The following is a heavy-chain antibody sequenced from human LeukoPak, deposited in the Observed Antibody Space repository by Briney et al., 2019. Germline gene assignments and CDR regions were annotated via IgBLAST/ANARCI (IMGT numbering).Heavy chain of an antibody. Sequence: SVTLSLTCTVSGGSISSYYWSWIRQPAGKGLEWIGRIYTSGSTNYNPSLKSRVTMSVDTSKNQFSLKLSSVTAADTAVYYCARAYYCSSTSCPRPYYYYMDVWGKGTTVTVSS. CDR3: ARAYYCSSTSCPRPYYYYMDV. CDR2: IYTSGST. V-gene: IGHV4-4*07. D-gene: IGHD2-2*01. CDR1: GGSISSYY. J-gene: IGHJ6*03.